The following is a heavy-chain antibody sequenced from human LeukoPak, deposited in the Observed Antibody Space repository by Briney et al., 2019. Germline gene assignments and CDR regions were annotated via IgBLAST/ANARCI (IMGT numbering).Heavy chain of an antibody. CDR3: ARGGSSFDY. V-gene: IGHV1-69*05. J-gene: IGHJ4*02. CDR2: TIPIFVTA. Sequence: VPSVKVSCKASGGTFSTYAISWVRQALEQGREWMGCTIPIFVTANYAQKFQGSVTIATDESTSTAYMELSSMRSEDTAVYYCARGGSSFDYWGQGTLVTVSS. CDR1: GGTFSTYA. D-gene: IGHD6-6*01.